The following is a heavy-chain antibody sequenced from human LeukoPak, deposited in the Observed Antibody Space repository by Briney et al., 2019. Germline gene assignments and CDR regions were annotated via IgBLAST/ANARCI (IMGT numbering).Heavy chain of an antibody. Sequence: GGSLRLSCAASAFTFDDYTIHWVRQAPGKGLEWVSLISWDGVNTDYADPVRGRFTISRDNSKNSLYLQMNRLGTEDTAFYYCVKDIERSSWYGAFDPWGQGTLVTVSS. CDR2: ISWDGVNT. V-gene: IGHV3-43*01. CDR1: AFTFDDYT. CDR3: VKDIERSSWYGAFDP. J-gene: IGHJ5*02. D-gene: IGHD6-13*01.